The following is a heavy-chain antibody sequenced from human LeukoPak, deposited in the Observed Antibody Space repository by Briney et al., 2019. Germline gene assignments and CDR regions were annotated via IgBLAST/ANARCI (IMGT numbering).Heavy chain of an antibody. CDR3: ATVVKSRVQLERLSSSYNWFDP. Sequence: GASVKVSCKVSGCTLTELSMHWVRQAPGKGLEWMGGFDPEDGETIYAQKFQGRVTITEDTSTDTAYMELSSLRSEDTAVYYCATVVKSRVQLERLSSSYNWFDPWGQGTLVTVSS. CDR1: GCTLTELS. CDR2: FDPEDGET. D-gene: IGHD1-1*01. V-gene: IGHV1-24*01. J-gene: IGHJ5*02.